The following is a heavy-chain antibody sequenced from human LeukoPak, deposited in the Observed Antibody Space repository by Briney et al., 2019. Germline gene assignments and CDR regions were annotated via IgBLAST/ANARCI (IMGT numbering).Heavy chain of an antibody. J-gene: IGHJ4*02. CDR3: ARGGGDSSGYYLDY. CDR2: INHSGST. V-gene: IGHV4-34*01. D-gene: IGHD3-22*01. Sequence: SETLSLTCAVYGGSFSGYYWSWIRQPPGKGLEWIGEINHSGSTNCNPSLKSRVTISVDTSRNQFSLKLSSVTAADTAVYYCARGGGDSSGYYLDYWGQGTLVTVSS. CDR1: GGSFSGYY.